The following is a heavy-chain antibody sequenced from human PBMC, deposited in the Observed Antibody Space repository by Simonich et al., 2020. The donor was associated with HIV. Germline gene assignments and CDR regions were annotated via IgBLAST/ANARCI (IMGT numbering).Heavy chain of an antibody. CDR1: GFTFSRYA. D-gene: IGHD3-3*01. J-gene: IGHJ4*02. V-gene: IGHV3-23*01. Sequence: EVQLLESGGGLVQPGGSLRLSCAASGFTFSRYALCWVRQGPGKGLGGLSAIGSSGGSTAYADSVKGRFTISRDNSKNTLYLQMNSLRAEDTAVYYCAKDRYYNFWSGYYDYWGQGTLVTVSS. CDR3: AKDRYYNFWSGYYDY. CDR2: IGSSGGST.